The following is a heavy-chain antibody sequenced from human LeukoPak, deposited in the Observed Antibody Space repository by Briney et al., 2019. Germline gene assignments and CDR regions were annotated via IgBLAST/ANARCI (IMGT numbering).Heavy chain of an antibody. CDR3: ARDRAGYCSGGSCYALDY. V-gene: IGHV1-46*01. CDR1: GYTFTSYY. CDR2: INPSGGST. Sequence: GASVKVSCKASGYTFTSYYMHWVRQAPGQGLEWMGIINPSGGSTSYAQKFQGRVTMTRDTSTSTVYMELSSLRSEDTAVYYCARDRAGYCSGGSCYALDYWGRGTLVTVSS. J-gene: IGHJ4*02. D-gene: IGHD2-15*01.